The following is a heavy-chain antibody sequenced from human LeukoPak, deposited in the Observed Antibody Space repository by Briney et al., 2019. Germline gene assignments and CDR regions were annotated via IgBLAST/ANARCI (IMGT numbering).Heavy chain of an antibody. Sequence: SETLSLTCTVSGGSISSYYWGWIRQPPGKGGEWIGSIYYSGSTYYNPSLKSRVTISVDTSKNQFSLKLSSVTAADTAVYYCARLSYAYYYGMDVWGQGTTVTVSS. CDR1: GGSISSYY. CDR3: ARLSYAYYYGMDV. CDR2: IYYSGST. D-gene: IGHD2-2*01. V-gene: IGHV4-39*07. J-gene: IGHJ6*02.